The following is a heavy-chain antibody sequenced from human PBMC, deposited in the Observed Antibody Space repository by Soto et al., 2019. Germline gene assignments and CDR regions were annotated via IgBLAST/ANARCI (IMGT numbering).Heavy chain of an antibody. CDR3: ARSGFGQYSAYCDY. J-gene: IGHJ4*02. Sequence: QVELPESGPGLVKASQTLSLTSTVSGGSISSGGYYWSWIRQHPGKGLEWIGNIYYSGSTYYNPSIKRRVTIAVETSNTQCSRKLSSVTAADTAVYYCARSGFGQYSAYCDYWGQGTLVTVSS. V-gene: IGHV4-31*03. CDR2: IYYSGST. D-gene: IGHD6-6*01. CDR1: GGSISSGGYY.